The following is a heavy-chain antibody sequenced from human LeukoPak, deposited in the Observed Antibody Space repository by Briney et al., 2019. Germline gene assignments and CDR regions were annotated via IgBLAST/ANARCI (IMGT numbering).Heavy chain of an antibody. CDR2: ISGSGGST. CDR1: GFTFSSYA. CDR3: AKKGPDDFWSGYYSFDY. V-gene: IGHV3-23*01. Sequence: PGGSLRLSCAASGFTFSSYAMSWVRQAPGKGLEWVSAISGSGGSTYYADSVKGRFTISRDNSKNTLYLQMNSLRAEDTAVYYCAKKGPDDFWSGYYSFDYWGQGTLVTASS. J-gene: IGHJ4*02. D-gene: IGHD3-3*01.